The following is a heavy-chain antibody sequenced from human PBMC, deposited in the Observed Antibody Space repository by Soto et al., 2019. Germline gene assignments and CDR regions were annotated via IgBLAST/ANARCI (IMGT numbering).Heavy chain of an antibody. Sequence: XETLSLTCTVSGCSISSYYWSWIRQPAGKGLEWIGRIYTSGSTNYNPSLKSRVTMSVDTSKNQFSLKLSSVTAADTAVYYCARGANHYYDSSGYYRPRGWFDHWGQGTLVTVSS. CDR2: IYTSGST. J-gene: IGHJ5*02. D-gene: IGHD3-22*01. CDR3: ARGANHYYDSSGYYRPRGWFDH. V-gene: IGHV4-4*07. CDR1: GCSISSYY.